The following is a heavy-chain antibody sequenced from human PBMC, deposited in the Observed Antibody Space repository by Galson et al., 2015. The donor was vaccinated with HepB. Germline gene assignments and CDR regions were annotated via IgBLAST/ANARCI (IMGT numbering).Heavy chain of an antibody. CDR2: IQGGGSST. D-gene: IGHD3-3*01. CDR1: GGFFSNHW. Sequence: LLRFCAASGGFFSNHWMHWVRQAPGEGRVGFACIQGGGSSTSYVDSVKGRFTISRGNAKNTLYLQMKRMRAEETAVYYCAREEAVSGVVIGHWGQGTLVTVSS. J-gene: IGHJ5*02. CDR3: AREEAVSGVVIGH. V-gene: IGHV3-74*01.